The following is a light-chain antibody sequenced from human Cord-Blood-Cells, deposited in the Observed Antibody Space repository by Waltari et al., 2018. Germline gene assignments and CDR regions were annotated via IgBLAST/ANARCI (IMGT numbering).Light chain of an antibody. V-gene: IGLV2-14*03. J-gene: IGLJ1*01. CDR2: DVS. CDR1: RSDVGGYNY. Sequence: QSALTPPASVSGSPGQSITISCTGTRSDVGGYNYVSWYQQHPGKAPKLLIYDVSNRPSGVSNRFSVSKSGNTASLTISGLQAEDEADYYCSSYTSSSTYVFGTGTKVTVL. CDR3: SSYTSSSTYV.